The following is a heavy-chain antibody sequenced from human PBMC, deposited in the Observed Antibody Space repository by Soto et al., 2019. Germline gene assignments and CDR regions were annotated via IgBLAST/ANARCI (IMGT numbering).Heavy chain of an antibody. J-gene: IGHJ6*02. CDR2: ISGSGGGT. D-gene: IGHD3-16*01. V-gene: IGHV3-23*01. Sequence: VQLLESGGGLVQPGGSLRLSCAASGFPFSSNAMNWVRRAPGKGLEWVAAISGSGGGTYYADSVKGRFSISRDISKNTPYLQMNSLRAEDTAVYYCAKNWGAMDVWGQGTTVTVSS. CDR1: GFPFSSNA. CDR3: AKNWGAMDV.